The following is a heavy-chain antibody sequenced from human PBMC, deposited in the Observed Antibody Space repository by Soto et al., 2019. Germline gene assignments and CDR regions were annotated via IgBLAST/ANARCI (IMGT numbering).Heavy chain of an antibody. D-gene: IGHD2-15*01. CDR1: GYTFTHYG. CDR3: ARDLHSGGKYWYFDI. CDR2: INSVSGDT. V-gene: IGHV1-18*01. J-gene: IGHJ2*01. Sequence: QVQLVQSGAEVKKPGASVKVSCKASGYTFTHYGITWVRQAPGQGLEWMGWINSVSGDTNYPQKLESRLTMTTDTSTNTVYMELRNLRSDDTAVYYCARDLHSGGKYWYFDIWGRGTLVTVSS.